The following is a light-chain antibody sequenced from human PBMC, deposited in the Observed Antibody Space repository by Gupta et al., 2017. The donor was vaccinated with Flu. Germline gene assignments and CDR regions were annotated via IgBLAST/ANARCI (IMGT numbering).Light chain of an antibody. Sequence: TRSLSPGERATLSGRASQSVSSNYLAWYQQKPGQAPRLLIYAAPSRATGSPDRLRGSGSGTDCTLTISRLEPEDFAVYYCQGYVSAPLYTFGQGTKLEI. J-gene: IGKJ2*01. V-gene: IGKV3-20*01. CDR3: QGYVSAPLYT. CDR1: QSVSSNY. CDR2: AAP.